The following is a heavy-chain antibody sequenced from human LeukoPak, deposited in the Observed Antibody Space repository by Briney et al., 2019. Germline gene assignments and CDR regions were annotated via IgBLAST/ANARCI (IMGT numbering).Heavy chain of an antibody. V-gene: IGHV3-11*01. CDR2: IGDSGSPI. J-gene: IGHJ5*02. Sequence: PGGSLRLSCAASGFTFTGYYMSWIRQAPGKGLEWISYIGDSGSPIYYANSVKGRFTISRDNAKNSLYLQMNNLRAEDTAMYYCARGAGPLFDPCSQETLVTVSS. CDR3: ARGAGPLFDP. CDR1: GFTFTGYY.